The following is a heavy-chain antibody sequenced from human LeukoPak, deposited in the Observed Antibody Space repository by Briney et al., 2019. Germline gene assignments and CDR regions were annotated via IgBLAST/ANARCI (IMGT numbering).Heavy chain of an antibody. CDR1: GFTFSSYA. J-gene: IGHJ4*02. CDR2: VSGSSDTT. Sequence: GGSLRLSCAASGFTFSSYAMTWVRQAPGKGLEWVSAVSGSSDTTYYADFVKGWFTISRDNSKNTLYLQMSSLRAEDTAIYYCAKGPIVPVATYFFDNWGQGTLVIVSS. CDR3: AKGPIVPVATYFFDN. V-gene: IGHV3-23*01. D-gene: IGHD2-2*01.